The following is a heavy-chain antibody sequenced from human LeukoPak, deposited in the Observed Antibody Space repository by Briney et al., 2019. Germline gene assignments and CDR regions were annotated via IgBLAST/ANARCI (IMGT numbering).Heavy chain of an antibody. CDR1: EFTFSSYA. V-gene: IGHV3-23*01. Sequence: GGSLRLSCAASEFTFSSYAMSWVRQAPGKGLEWVSAISGSGGSTYYADSVKGRFTISRDNSKNTLYLQMNSLRAEDTALYYCAKEMTKGLDYYYYGMDVWGQGTTVTVSS. J-gene: IGHJ6*02. CDR3: AKEMTKGLDYYYYGMDV. CDR2: ISGSGGST.